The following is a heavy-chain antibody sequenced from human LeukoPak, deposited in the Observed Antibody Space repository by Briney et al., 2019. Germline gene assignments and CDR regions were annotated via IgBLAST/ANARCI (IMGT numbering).Heavy chain of an antibody. Sequence: GTLSLTCAVSGGSISSSNWWSWVRQPPGKGLEWVGCIKSNTDGGTTDYAAPVKGRFTISRDDSKDTLYLQMNSLKTEDTAVYYCTTNPYDKSGYHIWGQGTMVTVSS. CDR3: TTNPYDKSGYHI. V-gene: IGHV3-15*01. D-gene: IGHD3-22*01. J-gene: IGHJ3*02. CDR2: IKSNTDGGTT. CDR1: GGSISSSNW.